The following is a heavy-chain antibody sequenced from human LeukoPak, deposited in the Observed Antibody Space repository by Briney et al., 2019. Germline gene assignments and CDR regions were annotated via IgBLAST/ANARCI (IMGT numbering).Heavy chain of an antibody. Sequence: GRSLRLSCAASGFTFSSYGMHWVRQAPGKGLEWVAVIWYDGSNKYYADSVKGRFTISRDNSKNTLYLQMNSLRAEDTAVYYCAKDRGYSSVKKRYYYGMDVWGQGTTVTVSS. D-gene: IGHD6-19*01. CDR1: GFTFSSYG. CDR3: AKDRGYSSVKKRYYYGMDV. V-gene: IGHV3-33*06. J-gene: IGHJ6*02. CDR2: IWYDGSNK.